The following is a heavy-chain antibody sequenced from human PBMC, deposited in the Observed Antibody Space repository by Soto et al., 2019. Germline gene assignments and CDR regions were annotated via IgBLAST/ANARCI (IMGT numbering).Heavy chain of an antibody. Sequence: GESLNISCKGSGYSFTSYFIGWVRQMPGKGLEWMGIIYPGDSDTRYSPSFQGQVTISADKSISTAYLQWSSLKASDTAMYYCARGAYCSSTSCYPWFDPWGQGTLVTVSS. CDR1: GYSFTSYF. V-gene: IGHV5-51*01. J-gene: IGHJ5*02. CDR3: ARGAYCSSTSCYPWFDP. D-gene: IGHD2-2*01. CDR2: IYPGDSDT.